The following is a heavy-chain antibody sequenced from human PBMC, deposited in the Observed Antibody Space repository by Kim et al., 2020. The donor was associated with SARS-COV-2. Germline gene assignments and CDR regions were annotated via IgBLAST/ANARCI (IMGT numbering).Heavy chain of an antibody. Sequence: GGSLRLSCAASGFTFSNFYMTWVRQAPGKGLEWVANIKPDGSETYFVDSLRGRFTISRDNTKNSLYLQMDSLRPEDTAMYFCARDSGYNYGRIYFDYWGRGTLVAVSS. J-gene: IGHJ4*02. CDR3: ARDSGYNYGRIYFDY. D-gene: IGHD5-18*01. CDR1: GFTFSNFY. V-gene: IGHV3-7*03. CDR2: IKPDGSET.